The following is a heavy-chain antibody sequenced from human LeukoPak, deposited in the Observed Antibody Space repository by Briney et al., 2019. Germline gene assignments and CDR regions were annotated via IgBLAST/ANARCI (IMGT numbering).Heavy chain of an antibody. CDR2: IYYSGST. D-gene: IGHD6-19*01. CDR1: GGSISSSSYY. V-gene: IGHV4-39*01. Sequence: PSETLSLTCTVSGGSISSSSYYWGWIRQPPGKGLEWIGSIYYSGSTYYNPSLKSRVTISVDTSKNQFSLKLSSVTAADTAVYYCARQPAVAGTNYFDYWGQGTLVTVSS. J-gene: IGHJ4*02. CDR3: ARQPAVAGTNYFDY.